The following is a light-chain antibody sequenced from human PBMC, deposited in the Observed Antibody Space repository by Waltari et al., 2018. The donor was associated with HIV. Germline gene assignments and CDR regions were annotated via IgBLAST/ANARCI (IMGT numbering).Light chain of an antibody. CDR2: AAS. Sequence: ETVMTQSPATLSASPGDTVTLSCTASQSIDDKLAWYQQKPGQSPRLLFYAASTGATGVPGRFSGSGSGTQFTLTISSLQSEDSALYYCQQYKNWPPLTFGQGTKLEIK. J-gene: IGKJ1*01. CDR1: QSIDDK. CDR3: QQYKNWPPLT. V-gene: IGKV3-15*01.